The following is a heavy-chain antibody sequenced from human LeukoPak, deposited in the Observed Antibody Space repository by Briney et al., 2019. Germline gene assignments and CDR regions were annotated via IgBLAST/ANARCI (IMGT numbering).Heavy chain of an antibody. CDR3: AGGTYYYDSSGYYYGEYNY. CDR1: GYTFTSYY. J-gene: IGHJ4*02. CDR2: INPSGGST. V-gene: IGHV1-46*01. Sequence: ASVKVSCKASGYTFTSYYMHWVRQAPGQGLEWMGIINPSGGSTSYAQKFQGRVTMTRDTSTSTVYMELSSLRSEDTAVYYCAGGTYYYDSSGYYYGEYNYWGQGTLVTVSS. D-gene: IGHD3-22*01.